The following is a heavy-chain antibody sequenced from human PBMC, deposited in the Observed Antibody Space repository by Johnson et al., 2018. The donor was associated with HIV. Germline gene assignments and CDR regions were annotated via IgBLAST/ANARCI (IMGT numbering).Heavy chain of an antibody. CDR1: GFSFSDYY. J-gene: IGHJ3*02. V-gene: IGHV3-11*01. Sequence: QVQLVESGGGLVQPGGSLRLSCAASGFSFSDYYMSCIRQAPGRGLEWVSYIRGSDRTTYYAQSVRGRFTISRNDSKRIAYLQMNSLKTEDTAVYYCTRDLTETDAFDIWGQGTMVTVSS. CDR3: TRDLTETDAFDI. D-gene: IGHD3-9*01. CDR2: IRGSDRTT.